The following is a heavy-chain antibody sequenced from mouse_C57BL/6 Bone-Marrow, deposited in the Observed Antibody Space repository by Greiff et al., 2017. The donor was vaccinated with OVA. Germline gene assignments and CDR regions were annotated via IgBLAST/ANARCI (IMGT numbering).Heavy chain of an antibody. CDR1: GFNIKDDY. Sequence: VQLKESGAELVRPGASVKLSCTASGFNIKDDYMHWVKQRPEQGLEWIGWIDPENGDTEYASKFQGKATITADTSSNTAYLQLSSLTSEYTAVYYCTTRWLLRGYWGQGTTLTVSS. CDR3: TTRWLLRGY. CDR2: IDPENGDT. V-gene: IGHV14-4*01. D-gene: IGHD2-3*01. J-gene: IGHJ2*01.